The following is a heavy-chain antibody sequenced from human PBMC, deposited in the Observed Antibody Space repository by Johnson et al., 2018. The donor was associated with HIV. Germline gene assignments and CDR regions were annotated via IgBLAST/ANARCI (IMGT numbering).Heavy chain of an antibody. CDR2: IGTAGDT. D-gene: IGHD6-6*01. Sequence: VQLVESGGGLVQPGGSLRLSCAVSGFSFSSYDMHWVRQATGKGLEWVSAIGTAGDTYYPGSVKGRFTISRDNSKNTLYLQMNSLRVEDTAVYYCARPSSIASLYDEFDIWGQGTMVTVSS. J-gene: IGHJ3*02. CDR3: ARPSSIASLYDEFDI. CDR1: GFSFSSYD. V-gene: IGHV3-13*01.